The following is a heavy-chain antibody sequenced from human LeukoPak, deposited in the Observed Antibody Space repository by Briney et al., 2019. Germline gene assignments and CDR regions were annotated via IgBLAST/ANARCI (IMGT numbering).Heavy chain of an antibody. CDR2: ISSSSSYI. CDR1: GFTFSSYS. D-gene: IGHD6-19*01. J-gene: IGHJ3*02. Sequence: GGSLRLSCAASGFTFSSYSMNWVRQAPGKGLEWVSSISSSSSYIYYAESVKGRFTISRDKAKTSLYLQMNSLRAEDTAFYYCGRDYYSSGWRDAFDIWGERTMVTVSS. CDR3: GRDYYSSGWRDAFDI. V-gene: IGHV3-21*01.